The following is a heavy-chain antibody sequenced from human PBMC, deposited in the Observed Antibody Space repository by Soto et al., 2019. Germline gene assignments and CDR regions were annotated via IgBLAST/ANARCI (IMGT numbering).Heavy chain of an antibody. Sequence: ASVKVSCKASGYTFTSYDINWVRQATGQGLEWMGWMNPNSGNTGYAQKFQGRVTMTRNTSISTAYMELSSLRSEDTAVYYCARAPRRGYDFWSGYYTPDYYYGMDVWGQGTTVTVSS. CDR3: ARAPRRGYDFWSGYYTPDYYYGMDV. J-gene: IGHJ6*02. V-gene: IGHV1-8*01. CDR1: GYTFTSYD. CDR2: MNPNSGNT. D-gene: IGHD3-3*01.